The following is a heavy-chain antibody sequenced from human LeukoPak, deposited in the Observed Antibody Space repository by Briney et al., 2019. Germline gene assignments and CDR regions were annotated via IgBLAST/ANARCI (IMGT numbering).Heavy chain of an antibody. V-gene: IGHV4-39*01. Sequence: TSETLSLTCTVSGGSISSSSYYWGWIRQPPGKGLEWIGSIYYSGSTYYNPSLKSRVTISVDTSKNQFSLKLSSVTATDTAVYYCARLEGFGGVIVVDWGQGTLVTVSS. D-gene: IGHD3-16*02. CDR3: ARLEGFGGVIVVD. CDR1: GGSISSSSYY. J-gene: IGHJ4*02. CDR2: IYYSGST.